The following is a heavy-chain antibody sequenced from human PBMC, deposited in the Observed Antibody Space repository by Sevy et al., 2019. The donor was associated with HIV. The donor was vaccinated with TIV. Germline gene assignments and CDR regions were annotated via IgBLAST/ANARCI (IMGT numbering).Heavy chain of an antibody. Sequence: GESLKISCKASGYSFTTYWIAWVRQMPGKGLEWMGIINPSDSDARYSPSFQGQVTISVDESISAAYLQWTSLKASDTAIYHCTRLQRGICGSTAAFDIWGHGTMVTVSS. CDR3: TRLQRGICGSTAAFDI. J-gene: IGHJ3*02. D-gene: IGHD1-20*01. CDR2: INPSDSDA. CDR1: GYSFTTYW. V-gene: IGHV5-51*01.